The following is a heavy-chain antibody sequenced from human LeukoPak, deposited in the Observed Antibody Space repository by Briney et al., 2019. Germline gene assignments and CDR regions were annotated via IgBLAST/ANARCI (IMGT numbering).Heavy chain of an antibody. V-gene: IGHV4-59*08. D-gene: IGHD4-23*01. CDR2: IYYSGRT. J-gene: IGHJ3*02. CDR3: ARMAYGGSYAFDI. Sequence: YIYYSGRTNYNPSLKSRVTISVDTSKNQFSLKLSSVTAADTAMYYCARMAYGGSYAFDIWGQGTMVTVSS.